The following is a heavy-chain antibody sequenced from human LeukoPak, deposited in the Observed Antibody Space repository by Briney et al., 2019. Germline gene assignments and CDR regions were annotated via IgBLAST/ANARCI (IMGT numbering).Heavy chain of an antibody. CDR2: ISSSSSYI. V-gene: IGHV3-21*01. CDR3: ARDDLGYCSGGSCSHDAFDI. J-gene: IGHJ3*02. CDR1: GFTFSSYS. Sequence: GGSLRLSCAASGFTFSSYSMNWVRQAPGKGLEWVSSISSSSSYIYYADSVKGRFTISRDNAKNSLYLQMNSLRAEDTAVYYCARDDLGYCSGGSCSHDAFDIWGQGTMVTVSS. D-gene: IGHD2-15*01.